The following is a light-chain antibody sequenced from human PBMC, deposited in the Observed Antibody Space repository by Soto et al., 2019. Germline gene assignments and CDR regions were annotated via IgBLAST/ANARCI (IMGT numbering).Light chain of an antibody. Sequence: EIVMTQSPATLSVSPGERATLSCRASQALRSNLAWYQQKPGQAPRLLIFGASTRATGIPARFSGSGSGTEFTLTISSLQSEDFALYYCQQYNDWPLTFGQGTQVEIK. CDR2: GAS. J-gene: IGKJ1*01. V-gene: IGKV3-15*01. CDR3: QQYNDWPLT. CDR1: QALRSN.